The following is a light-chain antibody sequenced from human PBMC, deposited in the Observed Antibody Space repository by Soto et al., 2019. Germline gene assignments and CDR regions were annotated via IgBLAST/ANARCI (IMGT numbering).Light chain of an antibody. CDR2: DAS. Sequence: DIQMTQSPSTLSASVGDRVTITCRASQSISSWLAWYQQKPGKAPKLLIYDASSLESGVPSRFSGSGSGTEFTLTISSLQPDDFATYYCQQADSFPLTFGRGTRVEIK. V-gene: IGKV1-5*01. CDR3: QQADSFPLT. CDR1: QSISSW. J-gene: IGKJ4*01.